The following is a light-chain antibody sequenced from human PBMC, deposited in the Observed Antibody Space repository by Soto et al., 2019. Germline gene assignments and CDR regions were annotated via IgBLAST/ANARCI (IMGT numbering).Light chain of an antibody. J-gene: IGKJ5*01. V-gene: IGKV3-11*01. CDR1: QSVSSY. CDR2: DAS. Sequence: EIVLTQSPAALSLSPGSRATLSCRASQSVSSYLAWYQQKPGQAPRLLIYDASNRATGIPARFSGSGSGTDFTLTISSLEPEDFAVYYCQQRSNWPITFGQGTRREIK. CDR3: QQRSNWPIT.